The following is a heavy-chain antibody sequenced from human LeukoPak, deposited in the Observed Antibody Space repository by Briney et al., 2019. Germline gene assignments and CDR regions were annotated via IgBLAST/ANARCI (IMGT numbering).Heavy chain of an antibody. CDR3: ARVWLDAFDI. J-gene: IGHJ3*02. V-gene: IGHV4-30-2*01. CDR2: LYHSGNT. Sequence: SETLSLTCAVSGGSISRGGYSWSWIRQPPGKGLEWVGFLYHSGNTYYNPALKSRVTISVDRSKNQFSLRLSSVTAADTAVYYCARVWLDAFDIWGQGTMVTVSS. CDR1: GGSISRGGYS. D-gene: IGHD5-12*01.